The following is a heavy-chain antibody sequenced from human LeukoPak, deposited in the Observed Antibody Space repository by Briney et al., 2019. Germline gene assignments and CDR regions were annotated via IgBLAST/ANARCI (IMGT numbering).Heavy chain of an antibody. J-gene: IGHJ4*02. CDR3: AKDSKVWWPSSDLDY. V-gene: IGHV3-23*01. Sequence: PGGSPRLSCAASGFTLSSYAMSWVRQAPGKGLEWVSAISGSGGSTYYADSVKGRFTISRDNSKNTLYLQMNSLRAEDTAVYYCAKDSKVWWPSSDLDYWGQGTLVTVSS. CDR2: ISGSGGST. D-gene: IGHD1-26*01. CDR1: GFTLSSYA.